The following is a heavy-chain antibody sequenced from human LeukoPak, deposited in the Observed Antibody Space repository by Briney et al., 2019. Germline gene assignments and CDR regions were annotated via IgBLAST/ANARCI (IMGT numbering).Heavy chain of an antibody. CDR2: ISSSSSYI. V-gene: IGHV3-21*01. Sequence: GGSLRLSCAASGFTFSSYSMNWVRQAPGKGLEWVSSISSSSSYIYYADSVKGRFTISRDNAKNSLYLQMNSLRAEDTAVYYCARSFLYDSSGYYGASGAFDIWGQGTMVTVSS. CDR3: ARSFLYDSSGYYGASGAFDI. D-gene: IGHD3-22*01. CDR1: GFTFSSYS. J-gene: IGHJ3*02.